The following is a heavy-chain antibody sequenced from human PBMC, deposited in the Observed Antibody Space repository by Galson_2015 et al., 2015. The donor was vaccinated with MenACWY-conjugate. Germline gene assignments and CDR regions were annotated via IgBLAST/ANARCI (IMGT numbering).Heavy chain of an antibody. V-gene: IGHV3-48*01. CDR3: ARDRLGDI. CDR1: GFTFRSYS. J-gene: IGHJ3*02. Sequence: SLRLSCAASGFTFRSYSMNWVRQAPGKGLEWVSYISSSSSTIYYADSVKGRFTISRDNAKNSLYLQMNSLRAEDTAVYYCARDRLGDIWGQGTMVTVSS. D-gene: IGHD3-16*01. CDR2: ISSSSSTI.